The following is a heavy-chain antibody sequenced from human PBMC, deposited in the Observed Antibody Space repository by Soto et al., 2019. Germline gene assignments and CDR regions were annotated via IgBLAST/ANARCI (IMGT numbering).Heavy chain of an antibody. J-gene: IGHJ6*02. Sequence: QVQLVQSGAEVKKPGSSVKVSCKASGGTFSSYTISWVRQAPGQGLEWMGRIIPILGIANYAQKFQGRVTXTXHKSTSTAYMELSSLRSEDTAVYYCARLRDSDGMDVWGQGTTVTVSS. CDR1: GGTFSSYT. CDR3: ARLRDSDGMDV. V-gene: IGHV1-69*02. D-gene: IGHD1-26*01. CDR2: IIPILGIA.